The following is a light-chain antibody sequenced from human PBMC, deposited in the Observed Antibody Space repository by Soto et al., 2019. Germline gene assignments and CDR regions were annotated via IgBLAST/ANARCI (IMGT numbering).Light chain of an antibody. CDR3: VRCDSSYSRWT. V-gene: IGKV3-20*01. CDR2: GAS. Sequence: EMGLTQSPGTLSLSPGERATLSCRTSQSGNSRYLAWYQHKPGQAPRLLIYGASNRATGIPDRFSGSASGTDFTLTISRLEPEDFAVYYCVRCDSSYSRWTFRQGTKVDI. J-gene: IGKJ1*01. CDR1: QSGNSRY.